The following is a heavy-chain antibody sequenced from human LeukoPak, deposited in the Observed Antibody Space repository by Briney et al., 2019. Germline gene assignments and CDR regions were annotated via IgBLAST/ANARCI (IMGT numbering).Heavy chain of an antibody. Sequence: ASVKVSCKASGYTFTSYDINWVRQATGQGLEWMGWMNPNSGNTGYAQKFQGRVTMTRNTSISTAYMVLSSLRSEDTAVYYCATSVVRGYYDFWSGYYKYGMDVWGQGTTVTVSS. CDR2: MNPNSGNT. D-gene: IGHD3-3*01. J-gene: IGHJ6*02. CDR3: ATSVVRGYYDFWSGYYKYGMDV. CDR1: GYTFTSYD. V-gene: IGHV1-8*01.